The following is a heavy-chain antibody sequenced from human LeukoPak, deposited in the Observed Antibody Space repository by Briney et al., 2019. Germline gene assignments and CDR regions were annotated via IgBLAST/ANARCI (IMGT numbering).Heavy chain of an antibody. Sequence: SETLSLTCTVSGGSISSYYWSWIRQPPGKGLKWIGYVYYSGSTTYNPSLKGRVTISVDTSKNQFSLKLSSVTAADTAVYYCAREDYYNSGRGIGYWGQGTLVTVSS. V-gene: IGHV4-59*01. CDR1: GGSISSYY. J-gene: IGHJ4*02. CDR3: AREDYYNSGRGIGY. D-gene: IGHD3-10*01. CDR2: VYYSGST.